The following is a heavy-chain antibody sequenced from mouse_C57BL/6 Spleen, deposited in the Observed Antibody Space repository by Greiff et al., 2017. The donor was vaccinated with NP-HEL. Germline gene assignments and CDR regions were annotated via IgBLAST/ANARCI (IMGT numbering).Heavy chain of an antibody. Sequence: EVKLVESGGGLVKPGGSLKLSCAASGFTFSSYAMSWVRQTPEKRLEWVATISDGGSYTYYPDNVKGRFTISRDNAKNNLYLQMSHLKSEDTAMYYCARDYYYGSSSSLYFEVWGTGTTVTVSS. V-gene: IGHV5-4*01. J-gene: IGHJ1*03. CDR1: GFTFSSYA. CDR2: ISDGGSYT. D-gene: IGHD1-1*01. CDR3: ARDYYYGSSSSLYFEV.